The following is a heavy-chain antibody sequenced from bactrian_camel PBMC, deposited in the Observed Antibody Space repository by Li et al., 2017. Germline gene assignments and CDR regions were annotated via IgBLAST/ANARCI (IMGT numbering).Heavy chain of an antibody. CDR1: GFTVSRIC. J-gene: IGHJ7*01. Sequence: DVQLVESGGGSVQAGGSLRLSCAASGFTVSRICMGWFRQKQGKEREGVATIDKDGTTDYADFVKGRFTISKDNARNTLYLQMDSLKPEDTAKYYCAADRDERCGLYHYGVDYWGKGTQVTVS. D-gene: IGHD1*01. V-gene: IGHV3S67*01. CDR2: IDKDGTT.